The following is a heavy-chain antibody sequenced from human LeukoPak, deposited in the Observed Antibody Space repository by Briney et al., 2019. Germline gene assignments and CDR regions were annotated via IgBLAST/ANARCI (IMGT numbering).Heavy chain of an antibody. CDR2: ISTDGTAT. CDR3: ARGIRGFYDSSGFTKFDS. D-gene: IGHD3-22*01. V-gene: IGHV3-74*03. CDR1: GFTFNSYW. J-gene: IGHJ4*02. Sequence: PGGSLRLSCAASGFTFNSYWMHWVRQAPGKGLVWVSRISTDGTATTYADSVKGRFSISRDNARNTLYLQLNSLRAEDTAVYYRARGIRGFYDSSGFTKFDSWGQGTLVTVSS.